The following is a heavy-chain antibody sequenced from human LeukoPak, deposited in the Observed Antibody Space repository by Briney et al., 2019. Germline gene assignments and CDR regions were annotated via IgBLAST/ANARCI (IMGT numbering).Heavy chain of an antibody. CDR3: ARPPGRAYGMDV. J-gene: IGHJ6*02. CDR2: IYYSGST. V-gene: IGHV4-59*01. Sequence: PSETLSLTCTVSGGSISSYYWSWIRQPPGKGLEWIGYIYYSGSTNYNPSLKSRVTISVDTSKNQFSLKLSSVTAADTAVYYCARPPGRAYGMDVWGQGTTVTVSS. CDR1: GGSISSYY. D-gene: IGHD1-26*01.